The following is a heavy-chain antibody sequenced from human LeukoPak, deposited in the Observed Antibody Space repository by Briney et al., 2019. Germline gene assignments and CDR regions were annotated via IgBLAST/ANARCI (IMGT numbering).Heavy chain of an antibody. CDR2: IYHSGST. Sequence: SETLSLTCTVSGYSISSGYYWGWIRQPPGKGLEWIGSIYHSGSTYYNPSLKSRVTISVDKSKNQFSLKLSSVTAADTAVYYCARILSSGWYYDYWGQGTLVTVSS. J-gene: IGHJ4*02. CDR1: GYSISSGYY. V-gene: IGHV4-38-2*02. D-gene: IGHD6-19*01. CDR3: ARILSSGWYYDY.